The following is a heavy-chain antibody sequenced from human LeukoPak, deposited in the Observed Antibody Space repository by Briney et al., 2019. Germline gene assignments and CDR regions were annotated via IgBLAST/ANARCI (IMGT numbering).Heavy chain of an antibody. CDR3: ARERPGYCSSTSCLWDYYYMDV. CDR1: GNSISSGYY. Sequence: SETLSLTCSVSGNSISSGYYWGWIRQPPGKGLEWIGSIYHSGSTYYNPSLKSRVTISVDTSKNQFSLKLTSVTAADTAVYYCARERPGYCSSTSCLWDYYYMDVWGKGTTVTVSS. V-gene: IGHV4-38-2*02. CDR2: IYHSGST. J-gene: IGHJ6*03. D-gene: IGHD2-2*01.